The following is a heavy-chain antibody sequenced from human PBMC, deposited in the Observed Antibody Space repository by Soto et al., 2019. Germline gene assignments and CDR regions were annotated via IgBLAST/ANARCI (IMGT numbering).Heavy chain of an antibody. CDR2: IYYSGST. CDR1: GGSISSGGYY. D-gene: IGHD3-3*01. V-gene: IGHV4-31*03. J-gene: IGHJ6*02. CDR3: ARDRFAIFGTRGYYYYGMDV. Sequence: PSETLSLTCTVSGGSISSGGYYWSWIRQHPGKGLEWIGYIYYSGSTYYNPSLKSRVTISVDTSKNQFSLKLSSVTAADTAVYYCARDRFAIFGTRGYYYYGMDVWGQGTTVTVSS.